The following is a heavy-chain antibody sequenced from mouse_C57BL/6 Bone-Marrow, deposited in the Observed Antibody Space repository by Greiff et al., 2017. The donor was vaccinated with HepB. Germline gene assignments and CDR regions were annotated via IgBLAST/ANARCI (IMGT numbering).Heavy chain of an antibody. V-gene: IGHV1-76*01. CDR1: GYTFTDYY. CDR2: IYPGSGNT. CDR3: ARWNYYGSSYDWYFDV. Sequence: QVQLQQSGAELVRPGASVKLSCKASGYTFTDYYINWVKQRPGQGLEWIARIYPGSGNTYYNEKFKGKATLTAEKSSSTAYMQLSSLTSEDSAVYFCARWNYYGSSYDWYFDVWGTGTTVTGSS. D-gene: IGHD1-1*01. J-gene: IGHJ1*03.